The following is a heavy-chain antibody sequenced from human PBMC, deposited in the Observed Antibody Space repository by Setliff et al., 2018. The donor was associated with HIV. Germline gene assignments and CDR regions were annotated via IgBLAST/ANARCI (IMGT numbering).Heavy chain of an antibody. CDR3: ASPRETMKPDAFDI. CDR2: IYYSGST. J-gene: IGHJ3*02. V-gene: IGHV4-38-2*02. CDR1: GYSISSGYY. D-gene: IGHD3-22*01. Sequence: PSETLSLTCSVSGYSISSGYYWAWIRQPPGKGLEWIGSIYYSGSTNYNPSLKSRVTISVDTSKNQFSLKLSSVTAADTAVYYCASPRETMKPDAFDIWGQGTMVTVSS.